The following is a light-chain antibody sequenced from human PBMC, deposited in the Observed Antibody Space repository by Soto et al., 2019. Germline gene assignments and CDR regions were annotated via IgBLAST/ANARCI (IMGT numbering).Light chain of an antibody. J-gene: IGKJ1*01. CDR1: DSISTW. V-gene: IGKV1-5*01. CDR3: QEYNTFSVT. CDR2: DAS. Sequence: DIQMTQSPSTLSASVGDRVTITCRASDSISTWLAWYQQKPGKAPSLLIYDASKLLSGVPSRFSGSGSDTEFTLTVDSLQTDDFATYYCQEYNTFSVTFGQGTKVDI.